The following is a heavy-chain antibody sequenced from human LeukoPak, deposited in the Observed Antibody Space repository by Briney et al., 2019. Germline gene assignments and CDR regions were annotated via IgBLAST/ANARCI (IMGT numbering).Heavy chain of an antibody. CDR3: ATSDGYDYVWGSYRYSFDY. J-gene: IGHJ4*02. V-gene: IGHV3-21*04. CDR1: GFTFSSYS. D-gene: IGHD3-16*02. CDR2: ISSSSSYI. Sequence: GGSLRLSCAASGFTFSSYSMTWVRQAPGKGLEWVSSISSSSSYIYYADSVKGRFTISRDNAKNSLYLQMNSLRAEDTAVYYCATSDGYDYVWGSYRYSFDYWGQGTLVTVSS.